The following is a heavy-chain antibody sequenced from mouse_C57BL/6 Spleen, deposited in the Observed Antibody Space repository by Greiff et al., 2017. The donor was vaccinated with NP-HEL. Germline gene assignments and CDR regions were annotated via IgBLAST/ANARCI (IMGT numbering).Heavy chain of an antibody. CDR1: GYTFTSYW. V-gene: IGHV1-55*01. J-gene: IGHJ4*01. Sequence: VQLQQSGAELVKPGASVKMSCKASGYTFTSYWITWVKQRPGQGLEWIGDIYPGSGSTNYNEKFKSKATLTVDTSSSTAYMQLSSLTSEDSAVYYCVYGSRSGYYAMDYWGQGTSVTVSS. CDR3: VYGSRSGYYAMDY. D-gene: IGHD1-1*01. CDR2: IYPGSGST.